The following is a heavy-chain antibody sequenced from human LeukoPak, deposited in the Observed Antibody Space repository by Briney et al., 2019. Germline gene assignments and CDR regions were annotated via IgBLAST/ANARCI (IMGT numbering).Heavy chain of an antibody. J-gene: IGHJ4*02. CDR1: GFTVSSNY. CDR2: IYSGGST. V-gene: IGHV3-66*01. D-gene: IGHD4/OR15-4a*01. Sequence: GGSLRLSCAASGFTVSSNYMSWVRQAPGKGLEWVSVIYSGGSTYYADSVKGRFTISRDNSKNTLYLQVNSLRAEDTAVYYCARGLTDVYGGEDWGQGTLVTVSS. CDR3: ARGLTDVYGGED.